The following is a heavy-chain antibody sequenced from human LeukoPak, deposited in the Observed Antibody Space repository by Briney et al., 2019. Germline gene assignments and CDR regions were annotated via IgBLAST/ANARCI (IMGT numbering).Heavy chain of an antibody. J-gene: IGHJ4*02. CDR1: GAMSSRSW. CDR2: IYYSGST. Sequence: LRLSCAASGAMSSRSWMNWVRQPPGKGLEWIGSIYYSGSTYYNPSLKSRVTISVDTSKNQFSLKLSSVTAADTAVYYCASFIRFLEWLSLYYFDYWGQGTLVTVSS. CDR3: ASFIRFLEWLSLYYFDY. V-gene: IGHV4-39*01. D-gene: IGHD3-3*01.